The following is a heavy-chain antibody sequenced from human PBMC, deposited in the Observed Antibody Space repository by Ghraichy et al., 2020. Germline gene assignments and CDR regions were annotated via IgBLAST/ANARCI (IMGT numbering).Heavy chain of an antibody. D-gene: IGHD3-3*01. CDR1: GFTFDDYA. CDR2: ISWNSGSI. CDR3: AKDMHAYYDFWSGYYDY. J-gene: IGHJ4*02. V-gene: IGHV3-9*01. Sequence: LSLTCAASGFTFDDYAMHWVRQAPGKGLEWVSGISWNSGSIGYADSVKGRFTISRDNAKNSLYLQMNSLRAEDTALYYCAKDMHAYYDFWSGYYDYWGQGTLVTVSS.